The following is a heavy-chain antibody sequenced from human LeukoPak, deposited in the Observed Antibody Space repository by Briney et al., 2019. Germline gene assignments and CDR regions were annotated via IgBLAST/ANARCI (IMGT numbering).Heavy chain of an antibody. D-gene: IGHD5-12*01. J-gene: IGHJ4*02. CDR1: GYTFTGYY. CDR2: INPNSGGT. CDR3: AREERDGYNYYFDY. V-gene: IGHV1-2*02. Sequence: ASVKVSCKASGYTFTGYYMHWVRQAPGQGREWMGWINPNSGGTNYAQKFQGRVTMTRDTSISTAYMELSRLRSEDTAVYYCAREERDGYNYYFDYWGQGTLVTVSS.